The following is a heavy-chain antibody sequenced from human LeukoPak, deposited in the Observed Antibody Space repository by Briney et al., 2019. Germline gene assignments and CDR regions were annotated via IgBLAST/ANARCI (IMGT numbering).Heavy chain of an antibody. V-gene: IGHV3-30*03. CDR2: ISYDGSNK. CDR1: GFTFSSYG. D-gene: IGHD2-15*01. J-gene: IGHJ4*02. CDR3: ARDPWSGGSFGEY. Sequence: LAGGSLRLSCAASGFTFSSYGMHWVRQAPGKGLEWVAVISYDGSNKYYADSVKGRFTISRDNSKNTLYLQMNSLRVEDTAVYYCARDPWSGGSFGEYWGQGTLVTVSS.